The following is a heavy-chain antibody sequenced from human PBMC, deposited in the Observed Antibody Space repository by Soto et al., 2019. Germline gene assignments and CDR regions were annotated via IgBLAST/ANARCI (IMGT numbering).Heavy chain of an antibody. CDR1: GATFSSST. Sequence: QVQLVKSGADVKKPGSSVKVSCKASGATFSSSTFTWVRQAPGQGLEWMGRIIPMFGITNSAQKFQGRLGITADESTNTVFMDMSSLRSDDPAIYYCATGALTFGGVLNAWGQGTLVTVSS. CDR3: ATGALTFGGVLNA. CDR2: IIPMFGIT. J-gene: IGHJ4*02. V-gene: IGHV1-69*02. D-gene: IGHD3-16*01.